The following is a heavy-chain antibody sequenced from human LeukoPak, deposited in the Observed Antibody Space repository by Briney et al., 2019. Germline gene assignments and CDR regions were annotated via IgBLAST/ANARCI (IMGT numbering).Heavy chain of an antibody. CDR1: GGSLSSHY. CDR3: ARFSSDCSTASCYLTY. J-gene: IGHJ4*02. D-gene: IGHD2-2*01. Sequence: SETLSPTCTVSGGSLSSHYWSWLRQPPGKGLELIGHIYYTGTTYYNPSLNSRVTISLATSRNQFSLRLTSVTAADTAVYYCARFSSDCSTASCYLTYWGQGTLVTVSS. CDR2: IYYTGTT. V-gene: IGHV4-59*11.